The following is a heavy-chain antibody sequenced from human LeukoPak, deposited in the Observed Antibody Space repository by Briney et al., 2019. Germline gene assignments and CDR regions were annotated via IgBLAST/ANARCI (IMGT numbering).Heavy chain of an antibody. D-gene: IGHD2-21*01. V-gene: IGHV3-21*01. Sequence: GGSLRLSCAASGFTFSSYSMNWVRQAPGKGLGWVSSISSSSSYIYYADSVKGRFTISRDNAKNSLYLQINSLRAEDPAVYYCARETEIESDYWGQGTLVIVSS. J-gene: IGHJ4*02. CDR2: ISSSSSYI. CDR1: GFTFSSYS. CDR3: ARETEIESDY.